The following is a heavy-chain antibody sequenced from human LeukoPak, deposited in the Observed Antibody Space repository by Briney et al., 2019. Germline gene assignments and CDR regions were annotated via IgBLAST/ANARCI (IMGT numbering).Heavy chain of an antibody. CDR2: IKEDGSEK. Sequence: RPGGSLKLSCVASGFSFSTYWMSWVRQAPGKGLEWVANIKEDGSEKYYVDSVKGRFTMSRDNAKNSVYLQMNRLRVEDTAVYYCARRSYRGVIGVYYYYYMDVWGKGTPVTVSS. CDR3: ARRSYRGVIGVYYYYYMDV. V-gene: IGHV3-7*01. J-gene: IGHJ6*03. CDR1: GFSFSTYW. D-gene: IGHD3-16*02.